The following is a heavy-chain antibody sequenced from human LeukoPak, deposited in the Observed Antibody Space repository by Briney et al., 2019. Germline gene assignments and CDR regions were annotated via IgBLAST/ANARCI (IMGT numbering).Heavy chain of an antibody. CDR3: ARARILTGYYIFPFDY. CDR1: GGAISSFY. J-gene: IGHJ4*02. Sequence: SETLSLTCSVSGGAISSFYWIWIRQTPGKGLEWIGCIQYSGSTNYNPSLKSRVTISVDTSKNQFSLKLSSVTAADTAVYYCARARILTGYYIFPFDYWGQGTLVTVSS. CDR2: IQYSGST. D-gene: IGHD3-9*01. V-gene: IGHV4-59*12.